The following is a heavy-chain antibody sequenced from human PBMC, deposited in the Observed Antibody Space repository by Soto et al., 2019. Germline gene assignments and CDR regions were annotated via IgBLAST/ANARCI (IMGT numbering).Heavy chain of an antibody. CDR1: GGTFSSYA. CDR3: ARDWIQLWWGYFDY. Sequence: EASVKVSCKASGGTFSSYAISWVRQAPGQGLEWMGGIIPIFGTANYAQKFQGRVTITADESTSTAYMELSSLRSEDTAVYYCARDWIQLWWGYFDYWGQGTLVTVSS. CDR2: IIPIFGTA. D-gene: IGHD5-18*01. V-gene: IGHV1-69*13. J-gene: IGHJ4*02.